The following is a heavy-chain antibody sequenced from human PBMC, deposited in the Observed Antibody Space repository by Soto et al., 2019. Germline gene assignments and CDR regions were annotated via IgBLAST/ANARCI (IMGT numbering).Heavy chain of an antibody. V-gene: IGHV1-69*13. CDR2: IIPIFGTA. D-gene: IGHD3-3*02. CDR1: GGTFSSYA. CDR3: ASHFFVQFDLLAPAYFDY. J-gene: IGHJ4*02. Sequence: ASVKVSCKASGGTFSSYAISWVRQAPGQGLEWMGGIIPIFGTANYAQKFQGRVTITADESTSTAYMELSSLRSEDTAVYYCASHFFVQFDLLAPAYFDYWGLGTLVTVSS.